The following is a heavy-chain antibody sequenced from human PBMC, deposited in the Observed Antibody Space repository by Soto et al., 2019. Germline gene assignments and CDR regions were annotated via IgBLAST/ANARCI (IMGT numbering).Heavy chain of an antibody. V-gene: IGHV4-39*01. D-gene: IGHD3-22*01. Sequence: QLQLQESGPGLVKPSETLSLTCTVSGGSIDRSNYYWDWIRQPPGKGLEWIGTTYYNGNAYYNPSLKSRVTMSVDTSKNQFSLKLISVTAADTAVYSCARHFVAVVIKGWGYWGQGTLVTVSS. CDR3: ARHFVAVVIKGWGY. J-gene: IGHJ4*02. CDR1: GGSIDRSNYY. CDR2: TYYNGNA.